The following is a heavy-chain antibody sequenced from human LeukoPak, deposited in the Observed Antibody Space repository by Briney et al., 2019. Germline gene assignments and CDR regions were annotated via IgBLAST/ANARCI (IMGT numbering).Heavy chain of an antibody. V-gene: IGHV4-59*01. CDR3: ARGAPRYCSGGSCARSFDP. J-gene: IGHJ5*02. CDR2: IYYSGST. Sequence: SETLSLTCTVSGGSISSYYWSWIRQPPGKGLEWIGYIYYSGSTNYNPSLKSRVTISVDTSRNQFSLKLSSVAAADTAVYYCARGAPRYCSGGSCARSFDPWGQGTLVTVSS. D-gene: IGHD2-15*01. CDR1: GGSISSYY.